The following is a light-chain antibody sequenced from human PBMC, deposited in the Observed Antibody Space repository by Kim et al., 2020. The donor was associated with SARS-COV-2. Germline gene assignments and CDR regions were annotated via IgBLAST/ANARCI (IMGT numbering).Light chain of an antibody. CDR3: NSRDRSGNHMV. CDR1: SLRSYY. V-gene: IGLV3-19*01. J-gene: IGLJ3*02. Sequence: SSELTQEPAVSVALGQTVRMTCQGDSLRSYYASWYQQKPGQAPVLLIYGKDNRPSGLPDRFSGCSSGNTASLTITGAQAEDEADYYCNSRDRSGNHMVFGGGTQLPVL. CDR2: GKD.